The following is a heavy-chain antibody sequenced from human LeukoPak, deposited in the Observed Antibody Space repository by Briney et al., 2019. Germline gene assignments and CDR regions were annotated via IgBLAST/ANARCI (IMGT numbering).Heavy chain of an antibody. CDR2: FYYSGST. CDR1: GGSISSRPYS. J-gene: IGHJ4*02. CDR3: ARGKEVITMLRGLRPGYYFDY. D-gene: IGHD3-10*01. Sequence: SETLSLTCTVSGGSISSRPYSWGWIRQPPGKGLEWLGSFYYSGSTYYKPSLKSRVTISVDTSKNQFSLKLRSVTAADTAVYYCARGKEVITMLRGLRPGYYFDYWGQGTLVTVSS. V-gene: IGHV4-39*07.